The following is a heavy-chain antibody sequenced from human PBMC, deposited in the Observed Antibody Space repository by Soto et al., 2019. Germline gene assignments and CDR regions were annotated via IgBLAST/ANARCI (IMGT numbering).Heavy chain of an antibody. D-gene: IGHD3-16*01. V-gene: IGHV3-11*01. CDR1: GFTFSDYY. CDR3: AGGDSGSFDS. J-gene: IGHJ4*02. Sequence: PGGSLRLSCAASGFTFSDYYFTWIRQAPGKGLEWVSYISVSGSTIYYADSVKGRFTISRDNAKNSLYLQMNNLRPEDTAVYYCAGGDSGSFDSWGQGTLVTVSS. CDR2: ISVSGSTI.